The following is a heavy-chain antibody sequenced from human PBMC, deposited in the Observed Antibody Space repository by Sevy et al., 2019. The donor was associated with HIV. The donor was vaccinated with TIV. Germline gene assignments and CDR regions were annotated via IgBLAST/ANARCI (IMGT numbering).Heavy chain of an antibody. CDR1: GGSVSSGTYH. CDR3: ARDGNRAMFYFDQ. Sequence: SETLSLTCTISGGSVSSGTYHWSWIRQPPGKGLEWIGYIFYSGSTKYNPSLMGRVTISGDTSSNQFFLKLSSVTAADTAVYYCARDGNRAMFYFDQWGQGTLVTVSS. V-gene: IGHV4-61*01. D-gene: IGHD5-18*01. J-gene: IGHJ4*02. CDR2: IFYSGST.